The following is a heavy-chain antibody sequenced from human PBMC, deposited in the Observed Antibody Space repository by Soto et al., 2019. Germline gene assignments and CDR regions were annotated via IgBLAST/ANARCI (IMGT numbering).Heavy chain of an antibody. V-gene: IGHV4-4*02. CDR3: APSNDYPSYYFDY. CDR1: GGSISSSNW. Sequence: QVQLQESGPGLVKPSGTLSLTCAVSGGSISSSNWWSWVRQPPGKGLEWIGEIYHSGSTNYNPSLKSRGTISVYKSKNQFSLKLSSVTAADTAVYYCAPSNDYPSYYFDYWGQGTLVTVSS. D-gene: IGHD4-17*01. J-gene: IGHJ4*02. CDR2: IYHSGST.